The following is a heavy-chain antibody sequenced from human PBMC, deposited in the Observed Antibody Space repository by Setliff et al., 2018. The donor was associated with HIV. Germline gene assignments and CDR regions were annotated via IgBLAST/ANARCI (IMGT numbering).Heavy chain of an antibody. CDR3: ARAIFGIVYYYMDV. D-gene: IGHD3-3*01. J-gene: IGHJ6*03. CDR1: GGSFSGYY. Sequence: SETLSLTCAVYGGSFSGYYWSWIRQPPGKGLEWIGESNHSGSTNYNPSLKSRVTISVDTSKNQFSLKLSSVTAADTAVYYCARAIFGIVYYYMDVWGKGTTVTVSS. V-gene: IGHV4-34*01. CDR2: SNHSGST.